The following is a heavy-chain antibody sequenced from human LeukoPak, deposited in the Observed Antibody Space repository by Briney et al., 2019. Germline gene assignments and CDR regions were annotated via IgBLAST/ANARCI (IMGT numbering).Heavy chain of an antibody. Sequence: SETLSLTCTVSGGSISSYYWSWIRQPAGKGLEWIGRIYTSGSTNYNPSLKSRVTMSVDASKNQFSLKLSSVTAADTAVHYCARDLLTRYGYNWFDPWGQGTLVTVSS. CDR1: GGSISSYY. CDR3: ARDLLTRYGYNWFDP. V-gene: IGHV4-4*07. J-gene: IGHJ5*02. CDR2: IYTSGST. D-gene: IGHD5-18*01.